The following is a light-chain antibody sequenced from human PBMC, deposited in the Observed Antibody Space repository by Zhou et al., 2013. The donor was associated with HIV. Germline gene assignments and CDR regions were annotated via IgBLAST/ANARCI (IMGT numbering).Light chain of an antibody. CDR2: AAS. CDR1: QGIRSD. Sequence: AIQMSQSPSSLSASVGDRVTITCRASQGIRSDLGWYQQKPGKAPKLLIYAASNLQSGVPSRFSGSGSDTDFTLTISSLQAEDFATYYCLQDYDYPRTFGQGTKVEV. J-gene: IGKJ1*01. V-gene: IGKV1-6*01. CDR3: LQDYDYPRT.